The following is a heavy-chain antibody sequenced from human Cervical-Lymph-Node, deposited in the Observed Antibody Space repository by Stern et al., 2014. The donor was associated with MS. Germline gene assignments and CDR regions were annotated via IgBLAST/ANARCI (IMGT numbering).Heavy chain of an antibody. CDR1: GFTFINYG. CDR2: ISSDGSNK. D-gene: IGHD3-10*01. CDR3: VRRHLFSPGALDV. Sequence: VQLLESGGGVVQPGKSLGLSCAASGFTFINYGMVWVRQAPGKGLEWVAVISSDGSNKYYADSGKGRCTISRDNSKSTAFLQMNSLGTEDTAVYYCVRRHLFSPGALDVWGQGTTVAVSS. J-gene: IGHJ6*02. V-gene: IGHV3-30*03.